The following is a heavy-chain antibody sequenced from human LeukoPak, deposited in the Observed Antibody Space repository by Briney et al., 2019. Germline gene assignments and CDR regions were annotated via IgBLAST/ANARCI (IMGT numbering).Heavy chain of an antibody. V-gene: IGHV3-48*02. Sequence: GGSLRLACAASGFTFSCCAMNWVRQAPGKGLEWVSYISTSSGTIYYADSVNGRFTISRDNAKNSLYLQMNSLRDEDTAVYYCARGPISMGHHFHYWGQGTLVTVSS. D-gene: IGHD3-10*01. CDR2: ISTSSGTI. CDR1: GFTFSCCA. CDR3: ARGPISMGHHFHY. J-gene: IGHJ4*02.